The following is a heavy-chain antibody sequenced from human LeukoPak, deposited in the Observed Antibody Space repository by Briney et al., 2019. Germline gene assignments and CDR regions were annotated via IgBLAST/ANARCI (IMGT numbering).Heavy chain of an antibody. CDR2: IYSGGST. CDR3: ARDRGSYELPWWFDP. D-gene: IGHD1-26*01. V-gene: IGHV3-53*01. Sequence: GGSLRLSCAASGLTVSNSYMTWVRQAPGKGLEWVSLIYSGGSTYYAESVKGRFTISRDNAKNSLYLQMNSLRAEDTAVYYCARDRGSYELPWWFDPWGQGTLVTVSS. CDR1: GLTVSNSY. J-gene: IGHJ5*02.